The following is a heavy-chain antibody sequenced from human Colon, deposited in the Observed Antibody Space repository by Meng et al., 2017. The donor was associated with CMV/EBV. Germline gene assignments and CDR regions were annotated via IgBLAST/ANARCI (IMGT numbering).Heavy chain of an antibody. D-gene: IGHD2-2*01. Sequence: SVKVSCKASGGTFSSNTISWVRQAPGQGLEWMGKITPIVGMTNYAQRFQGRVMINGDRSTSTADMELSSLRSEDTAVYYCAMDTSNDPFDVWGQGTLVTVSS. J-gene: IGHJ3*01. CDR3: AMDTSNDPFDV. CDR2: ITPIVGMT. CDR1: GGTFSSNT. V-gene: IGHV1-69*02.